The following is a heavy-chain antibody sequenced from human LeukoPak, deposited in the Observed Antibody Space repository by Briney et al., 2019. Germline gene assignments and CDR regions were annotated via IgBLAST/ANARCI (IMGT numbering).Heavy chain of an antibody. D-gene: IGHD3-9*01. CDR2: INPNSGGT. Sequence: ASVKVSCKASGYTFTGYYMHWVRQAPGQGLEWMGWINPNSGGTNYAQKFQVRVTMTRDTSISTAYMELSRLRSDDTAVYYCARVGGYDILTGYFENWFDPWGQGTLVTVSS. CDR3: ARVGGYDILTGYFENWFDP. CDR1: GYTFTGYY. J-gene: IGHJ5*02. V-gene: IGHV1-2*02.